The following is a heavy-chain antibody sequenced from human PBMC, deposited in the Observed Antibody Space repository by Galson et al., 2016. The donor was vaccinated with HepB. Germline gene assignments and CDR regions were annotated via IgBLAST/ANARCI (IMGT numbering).Heavy chain of an antibody. CDR1: GYTFTSFG. J-gene: IGHJ6*02. CDR2: ISPHNGKT. CDR3: ARGGPCGGLGGTSCNFYYGMDV. Sequence: SVKVSCKASGYTFTSFGVTWVRQAPGQGLEWVGWISPHNGKTSYAQDFQGRVTVTADTSTSTGYMQLRSLRSDDTAVYYCARGGPCGGLGGTSCNFYYGMDVWGQGTTGIVSS. D-gene: IGHD2-21*01. V-gene: IGHV1-18*01.